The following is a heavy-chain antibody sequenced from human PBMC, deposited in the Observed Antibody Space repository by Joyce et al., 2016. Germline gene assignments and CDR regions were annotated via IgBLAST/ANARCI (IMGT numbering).Heavy chain of an antibody. CDR3: TRFSTGGLKFDY. D-gene: IGHD6-19*01. CDR2: IYADGTT. Sequence: EVQLVETGGGLIQPGGSLRLSCAASGFSVSNSYLSWVRQAPGKVPDCVSVIYADGTTDYADSVKGRFTISRDNSKDTLYLQMNSLRADDTAKYYCTRFSTGGLKFDYWGQGTLVTVSS. V-gene: IGHV3-53*02. CDR1: GFSVSNSY. J-gene: IGHJ4*02.